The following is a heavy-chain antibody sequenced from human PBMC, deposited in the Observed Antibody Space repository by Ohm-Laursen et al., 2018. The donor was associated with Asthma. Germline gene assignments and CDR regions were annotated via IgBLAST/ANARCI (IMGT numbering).Heavy chain of an antibody. CDR2: TSVDGTIK. Sequence: SLRLSCTASGFRFSNYDVHWVRQAPGKGLEWVAVTSVDGTIKIYTDSVKGRFTISRDNSKNTLYLQMNSLRAEDTAVYYCAKDDDYWGQGTLVTVSS. CDR1: GFRFSNYD. V-gene: IGHV3-30-3*01. CDR3: AKDDDY. J-gene: IGHJ4*02.